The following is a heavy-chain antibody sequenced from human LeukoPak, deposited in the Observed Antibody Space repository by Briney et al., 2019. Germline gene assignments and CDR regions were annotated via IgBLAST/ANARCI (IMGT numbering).Heavy chain of an antibody. D-gene: IGHD4-17*01. J-gene: IGHJ3*02. Sequence: PSETLSLTCTVSGGSISSSSYYWGWIRQPPGKGLEWIGSIYYSGSTYYNPSLKSRVTISVDTSKNQFSLKLSSVTAADTAVYYCARVAYGDHSDGAFDIWGQGTMVTVSS. V-gene: IGHV4-39*07. CDR3: ARVAYGDHSDGAFDI. CDR2: IYYSGST. CDR1: GGSISSSSYY.